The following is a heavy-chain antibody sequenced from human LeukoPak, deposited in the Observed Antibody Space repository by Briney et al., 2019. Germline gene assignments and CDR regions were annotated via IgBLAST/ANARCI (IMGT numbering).Heavy chain of an antibody. Sequence: GGSLRLSCAASGFSFSSYWMHWVRQAPGKGLVWVARIKSDGSSTDYADYVKGRFTISRDNAKNTLYLQMNSLRAEDTAVYYCARGSRGPYYYYYMDVWGKGTTVTVSS. CDR3: ARGSRGPYYYYYMDV. V-gene: IGHV3-74*01. J-gene: IGHJ6*03. CDR2: IKSDGSST. CDR1: GFSFSSYW. D-gene: IGHD2-15*01.